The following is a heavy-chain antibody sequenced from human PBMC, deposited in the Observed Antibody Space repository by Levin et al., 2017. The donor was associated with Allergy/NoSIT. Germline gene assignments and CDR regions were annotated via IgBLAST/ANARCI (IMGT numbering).Heavy chain of an antibody. CDR3: AKLTSNY. Sequence: GESLKISCAASGFTFSIFAISWVRQAPGKGLEWISTVTSSGDTTYYADSVKGRFTISRDNSKNTLYLQMNSLRPEDTAIYYCAKLTSNYWGQGTLVTVSS. V-gene: IGHV3-23*01. CDR2: VTSSGDTT. D-gene: IGHD3-9*01. J-gene: IGHJ4*02. CDR1: GFTFSIFA.